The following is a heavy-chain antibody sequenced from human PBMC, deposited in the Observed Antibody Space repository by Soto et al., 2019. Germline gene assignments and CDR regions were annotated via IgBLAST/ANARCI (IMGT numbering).Heavy chain of an antibody. V-gene: IGHV4-34*01. CDR1: GDFFRGYY. D-gene: IGHD2-15*01. CDR3: ARALVVVAATWWFDP. J-gene: IGHJ5*02. Sequence: SETLSLTCTLSGDFFRGYYWSWMRQPPGKGLEWIGEINHSGSTNYNPSLKSRVTISVDTSKNQFSLKLSSVTAADTAVYYCARALVVVAATWWFDPWGQGTLVNVSS. CDR2: INHSGST.